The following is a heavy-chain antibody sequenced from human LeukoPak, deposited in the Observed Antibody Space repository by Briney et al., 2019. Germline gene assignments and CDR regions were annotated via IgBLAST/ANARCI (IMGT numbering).Heavy chain of an antibody. V-gene: IGHV4-34*01. Sequence: PSETLSLTCAAYGGSFSGYYWSWIRQPPGKGLEWIGEINHGGGTNYNPSLKNRLTISVVTSKNQVSLNLSSVTAADTAVYYCARGLSIDGSRYNWFDPWGQGTLVTVSS. J-gene: IGHJ5*02. CDR2: INHGGGT. CDR1: GGSFSGYY. D-gene: IGHD3-10*01. CDR3: ARGLSIDGSRYNWFDP.